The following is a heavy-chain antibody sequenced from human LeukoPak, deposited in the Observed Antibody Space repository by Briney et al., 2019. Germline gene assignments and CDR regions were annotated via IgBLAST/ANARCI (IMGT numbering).Heavy chain of an antibody. V-gene: IGHV1-69*13. CDR3: ARDRRVAVAGTGFDY. CDR2: IIPIFGTA. J-gene: IGHJ4*02. D-gene: IGHD6-19*01. CDR1: GGTLNNYA. Sequence: VASVKVSCKASGGTLNNYAISWVRQAPGQGLEWMGGIIPIFGTANYAQKFQGRVTITADESTSTAYMELSSLRSGDTAVYYCARDRRVAVAGTGFDYWGQGTLVTVSS.